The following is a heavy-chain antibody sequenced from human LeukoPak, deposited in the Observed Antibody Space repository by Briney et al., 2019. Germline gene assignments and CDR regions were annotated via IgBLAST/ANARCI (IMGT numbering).Heavy chain of an antibody. D-gene: IGHD1-26*01. J-gene: IGHJ5*02. CDR1: GFTFSGSA. Sequence: GGSATLFCAASGFTFSGSAIHWVRQSSGKGLEWVGQIDKKDKGYATATAYAASVKGRFTISRDDSINTAYLQMKSLKTEDTALYYCTRDSGTYNWFDPWGQGTLVTVSS. CDR2: IDKKDKGYATAT. CDR3: TRDSGTYNWFDP. V-gene: IGHV3-73*01.